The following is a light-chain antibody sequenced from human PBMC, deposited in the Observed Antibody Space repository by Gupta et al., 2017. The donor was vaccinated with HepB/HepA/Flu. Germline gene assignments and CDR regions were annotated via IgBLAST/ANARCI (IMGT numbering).Light chain of an antibody. CDR2: GKN. V-gene: IGLV3-19*01. CDR3: NSRDSSGNHRVV. CDR1: SLRSYY. Sequence: SSALTQDPAVSVALGQTVRITCHGDSLRSYYASWYQQKPEQAPVLVIYGKNNRPSGIPDRFSGSSSGNTASLTITGAQAEDEADYYCNSRDSSGNHRVVFGGGTKLTVL. J-gene: IGLJ2*01.